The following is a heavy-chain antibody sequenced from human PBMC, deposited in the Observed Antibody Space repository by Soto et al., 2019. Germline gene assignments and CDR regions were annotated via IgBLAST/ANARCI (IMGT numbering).Heavy chain of an antibody. D-gene: IGHD2-2*01. J-gene: IGHJ5*02. CDR3: ARGYCGSTSCYFP. CDR2: INAGNGNT. CDR1: GYTFTSYA. V-gene: IGHV1-3*01. Sequence: XSVKDSCKASGYTFTSYAMHWVRQAPGQRLEWMGWINAGNGNTKYSQKFQGRVTITRDTSASTAYMELSSLRSEDTAVYYCARGYCGSTSCYFPWGQGTLVIVSS.